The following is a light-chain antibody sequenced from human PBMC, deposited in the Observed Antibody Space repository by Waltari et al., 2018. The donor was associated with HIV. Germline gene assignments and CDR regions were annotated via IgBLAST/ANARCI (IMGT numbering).Light chain of an antibody. V-gene: IGLV7-46*01. CDR3: LLSYDGDVV. CDR2: DSN. Sequence: QPLVTQEPSLTVSPGGTVILPCASTAGVVTRGHFPYWFQQRPGQAPKTLIFDSNNRYSWTPARFTGSFLGGKAVLTLTGAQPEDDADYYCLLSYDGDVVFGGGTKLTVL. CDR1: AGVVTRGHF. J-gene: IGLJ2*01.